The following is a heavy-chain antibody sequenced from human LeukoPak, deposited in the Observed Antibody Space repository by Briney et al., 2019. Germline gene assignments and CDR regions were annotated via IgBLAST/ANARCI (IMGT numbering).Heavy chain of an antibody. V-gene: IGHV4-59*01. D-gene: IGHD3-22*01. CDR1: GGSISSYY. Sequence: SETLSLTCTVSGGSISSYYWSWIRQPPGKGLEWIGYIYYSGSTNYNPSLKSRVTISVDTSRNQFSLKLSSVTAADTAVYYCARGITMIVVADAFDIWGQGTMVTVSS. CDR2: IYYSGST. CDR3: ARGITMIVVADAFDI. J-gene: IGHJ3*02.